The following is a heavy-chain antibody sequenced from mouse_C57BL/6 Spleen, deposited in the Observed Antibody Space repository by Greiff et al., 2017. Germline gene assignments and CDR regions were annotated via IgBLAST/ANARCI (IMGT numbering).Heavy chain of an antibody. CDR3: AKGDGNYLYYFDY. CDR1: GYTFTSYW. D-gene: IGHD2-1*01. V-gene: IGHV1-64*01. J-gene: IGHJ2*01. Sequence: QVQLQQPGAELVKPGASVKLSCKASGYTFTSYWMHWVKQRPGQGLEWIGMIHPNSGSTNYNEKFKSKATLTVDKSSSTAYMQLSSLTSEDSAVYYCAKGDGNYLYYFDYRGQGTTLTVSS. CDR2: IHPNSGST.